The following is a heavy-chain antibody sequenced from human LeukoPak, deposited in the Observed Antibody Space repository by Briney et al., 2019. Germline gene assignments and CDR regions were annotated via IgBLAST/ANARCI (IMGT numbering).Heavy chain of an antibody. CDR2: TYYRSKWYN. D-gene: IGHD6-13*01. J-gene: IGHJ3*01. V-gene: IGHV6-1*01. Sequence: SQTLPLTCAISGDSFSSDNAAWNWFRQSPSRGLEWLGRTYYRSKWYNDYALSVKGRITINPDTSKNQFPLQLNSVTPEDTAVYYCANSRYRAFDVWGQGTMVTVSS. CDR3: ANSRYRAFDV. CDR1: GDSFSSDNAA.